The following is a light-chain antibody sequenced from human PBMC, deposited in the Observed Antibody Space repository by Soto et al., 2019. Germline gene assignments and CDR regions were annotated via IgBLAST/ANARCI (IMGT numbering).Light chain of an antibody. J-gene: IGLJ2*01. CDR2: EVT. V-gene: IGLV2-8*01. CDR1: SSDVGTYDY. CDR3: SSSAGNNIIVI. Sequence: QSALTQPPSASGSPGQSVTISCTGTSSDVGTYDYVSWYQQHPGKAPKLMIYEVTKRPSGVPDRFSGSKSGNTASLTVSGRQSEEEAADYCSSSAGNNIIVIFGGGTKLTVL.